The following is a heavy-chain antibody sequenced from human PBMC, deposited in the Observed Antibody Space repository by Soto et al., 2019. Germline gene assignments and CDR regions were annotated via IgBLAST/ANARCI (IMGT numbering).Heavy chain of an antibody. J-gene: IGHJ1*01. CDR2: ISSSSSTI. CDR1: GFTFSSYS. V-gene: IGHV3-48*02. D-gene: IGHD2-2*01. CDR3: ARVGYETGYCSSTSCPGYFQH. Sequence: GGSLRLSCAASGFTFSSYSMNWVRQAPGKGLEWVSYISSSSSTIYYADSVKGRFTISRDNAKNSLYLQMNSLRDEDTAVYYCARVGYETGYCSSTSCPGYFQHWGQGTLVTVSS.